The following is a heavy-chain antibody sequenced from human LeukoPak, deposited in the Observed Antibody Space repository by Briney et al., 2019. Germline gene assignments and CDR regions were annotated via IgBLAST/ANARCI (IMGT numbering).Heavy chain of an antibody. V-gene: IGHV4-4*02. CDR1: GGSISSSNW. CDR3: ARARGSGSYDILTGYPSYYFDY. Sequence: SETLSLTCAVSGGSISSSNWWSWVRQPPGKGLEWIGEIYHSGSTNYNPSLKSRVTISVDKSKNQFSLKLSSVTAADTAVYYCARARGSGSYDILTGYPSYYFDYWGQGTLVTVSS. D-gene: IGHD3-9*01. CDR2: IYHSGST. J-gene: IGHJ4*02.